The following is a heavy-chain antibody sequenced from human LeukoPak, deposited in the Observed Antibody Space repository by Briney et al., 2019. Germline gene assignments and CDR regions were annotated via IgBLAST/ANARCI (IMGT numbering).Heavy chain of an antibody. V-gene: IGHV3-7*01. Sequence: GGSLRLSCTASGFTFNRDWTAWVRQAPGKGLEWVANIKEDGSEKNYVDSVKGRFTISRDNAENSVYLQMNDLRAEDTGVYYCVTKEPSTSGWSYWGQGTLVTVSS. CDR1: GFTFNRDW. D-gene: IGHD6-19*01. J-gene: IGHJ4*02. CDR3: VTKEPSTSGWSY. CDR2: IKEDGSEK.